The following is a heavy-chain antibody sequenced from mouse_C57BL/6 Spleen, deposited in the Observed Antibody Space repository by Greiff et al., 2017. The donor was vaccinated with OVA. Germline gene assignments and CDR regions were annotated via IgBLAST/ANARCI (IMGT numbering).Heavy chain of an antibody. CDR1: GYTFTDYY. CDR3: ARGGLRLYAMDY. J-gene: IGHJ4*01. V-gene: IGHV1-26*01. Sequence: VQLQQSGPELVKPGASVKISCKASGYTFTDYYMNWVKQSHGKSLEWIGDINPNNGGTSYNQKFKGKATLTVDKSSSTAYMELRSLTSEDSAVYYCARGGLRLYAMDYWGQGTSVTVSS. CDR2: INPNNGGT. D-gene: IGHD1-2*01.